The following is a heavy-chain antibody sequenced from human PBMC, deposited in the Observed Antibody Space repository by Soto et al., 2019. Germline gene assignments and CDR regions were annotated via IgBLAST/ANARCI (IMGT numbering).Heavy chain of an antibody. J-gene: IGHJ4*02. CDR1: GFSLSTSGVG. CDR3: AQLNNWNYGRGYFDY. D-gene: IGHD1-7*01. Sequence: QITLKESGPTLVKPTQTLTLTCTFSGFSLSTSGVGVGWIRQPPGKALEWLALIYWDDDKRYSPSLKSRLTITKDTSKNQVVLTMTDMDPVDTATYYCAQLNNWNYGRGYFDYWGQGTLVTVSS. V-gene: IGHV2-5*02. CDR2: IYWDDDK.